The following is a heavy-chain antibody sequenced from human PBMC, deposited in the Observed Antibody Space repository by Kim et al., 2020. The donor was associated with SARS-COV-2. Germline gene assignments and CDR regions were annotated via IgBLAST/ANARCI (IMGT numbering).Heavy chain of an antibody. CDR3: ARDQDLLAPYNYYAMDV. Sequence: GGSLRLSCAASGFIFSNYAMHWVRQAPGKGLEWVTIISFEGSNKYYADSVKGRFTISRDNSKNTLYLQMNSLRAEDTAVYYCARDQDLLAPYNYYAMDVRGQGTTVTVSS. CDR2: ISFEGSNK. CDR1: GFIFSNYA. V-gene: IGHV3-30-3*01. D-gene: IGHD1-1*01. J-gene: IGHJ6*02.